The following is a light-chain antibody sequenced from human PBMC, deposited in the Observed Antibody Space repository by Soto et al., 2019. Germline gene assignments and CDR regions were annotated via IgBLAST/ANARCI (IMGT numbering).Light chain of an antibody. Sequence: EIVLTQSPGTLSLSPGERATLSCRASQSVSSSYLAWYQQKPGQAPGLLIYGASSRATGIPDRFSGSGSGTDFTLTISRLEPEDFAVYYCQNQDTFGQGTKLEIK. V-gene: IGKV3-20*01. CDR1: QSVSSSY. CDR3: QNQDT. CDR2: GAS. J-gene: IGKJ2*01.